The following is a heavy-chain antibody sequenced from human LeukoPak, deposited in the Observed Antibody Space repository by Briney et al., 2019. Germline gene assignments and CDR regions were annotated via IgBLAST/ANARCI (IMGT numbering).Heavy chain of an antibody. CDR2: INHSGST. Sequence: SETLSLTCAVYGGSFSGYYWSWIRQPPGKGLEWIGEINHSGSTNYNPSLKSRVTISVDTSKNQFSLKLSSVTAADTAVYYCARVTYSYGYSVYNYYYYGMDVWGQGTTVTVSS. V-gene: IGHV4-34*01. CDR3: ARVTYSYGYSVYNYYYYGMDV. J-gene: IGHJ6*02. CDR1: GGSFSGYY. D-gene: IGHD5-18*01.